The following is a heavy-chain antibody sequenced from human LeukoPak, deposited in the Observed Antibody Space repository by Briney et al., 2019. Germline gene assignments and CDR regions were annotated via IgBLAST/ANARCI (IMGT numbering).Heavy chain of an antibody. V-gene: IGHV3-11*04. J-gene: IGHJ4*02. CDR1: GFTFSDYY. CDR2: ISSSGSTI. CDR3: ARQAIAVAGTLGSYYFDY. D-gene: IGHD6-19*01. Sequence: GGSLRLSCAASGFTFSDYYMSWIRQAPGKGLEWVSYISSSGSTIYYADSVKGRFTISRDNAKNLLYLQMNSLRAEDTAVYYCARQAIAVAGTLGSYYFDYWGQGTLVAVSS.